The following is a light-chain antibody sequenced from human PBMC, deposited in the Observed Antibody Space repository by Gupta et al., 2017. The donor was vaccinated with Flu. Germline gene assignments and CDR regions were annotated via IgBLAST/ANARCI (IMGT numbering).Light chain of an antibody. CDR3: SSYTSSGTLV. Sequence: HSALTQPASVSRSPGQSITISLTGSSSDIGGYSYVSWYQQHPGKAPKLMIYDVTNRPSGVSHRFSGSKSGNTASLSISGLQAEDEADYYCSSYTSSGTLVVGGGTKLTVL. CDR2: DVT. CDR1: SSDIGGYSY. J-gene: IGLJ2*01. V-gene: IGLV2-14*03.